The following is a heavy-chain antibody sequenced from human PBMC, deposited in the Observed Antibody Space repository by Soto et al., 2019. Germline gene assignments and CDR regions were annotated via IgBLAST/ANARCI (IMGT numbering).Heavy chain of an antibody. J-gene: IGHJ4*02. Sequence: GGSLRLSCAASGFTFSSYAMSWVRQAPGKGLEWVSAISGSGGSTYYADSAKGRFTISRDNSKNTLYLQMNSLRAEDTAVYYCAKDIGQIGYCSGGSCYSSFDYWGQGTLVTVSS. D-gene: IGHD2-15*01. CDR1: GFTFSSYA. V-gene: IGHV3-23*01. CDR2: ISGSGGST. CDR3: AKDIGQIGYCSGGSCYSSFDY.